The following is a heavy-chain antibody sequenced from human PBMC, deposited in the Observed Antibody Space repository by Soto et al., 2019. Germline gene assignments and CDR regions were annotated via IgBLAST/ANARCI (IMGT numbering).Heavy chain of an antibody. CDR1: GYTFTSYG. J-gene: IGHJ6*02. CDR2: ISAYNGNT. CDR3: ARDYYDFWSGYSLYYYYYGMDV. D-gene: IGHD3-3*01. V-gene: IGHV1-18*01. Sequence: VASVKVSCKASGYTFTSYGISWVRQAPGQGLEWMGWISAYNGNTNYAQKLQGRVTMTTDTSTSTAYMELRSLRSDDTAVYYCARDYYDFWSGYSLYYYYYGMDVWGQGTTVTVS.